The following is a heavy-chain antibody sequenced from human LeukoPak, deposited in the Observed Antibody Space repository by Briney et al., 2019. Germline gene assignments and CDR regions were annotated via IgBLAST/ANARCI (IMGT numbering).Heavy chain of an antibody. CDR3: ARGVVLRYFDWLSNFDY. Sequence: GGSLRLSRAASGFTFSSYAMRWVRQAPGKGLEWVSAISGSGGSTYYADSVKGRFTISRDNSKNTLYLQMNSLRAEDTAVYYCARGVVLRYFDWLSNFDYWGQGTLVTVSS. CDR2: ISGSGGST. D-gene: IGHD3-9*01. J-gene: IGHJ4*02. CDR1: GFTFSSYA. V-gene: IGHV3-23*01.